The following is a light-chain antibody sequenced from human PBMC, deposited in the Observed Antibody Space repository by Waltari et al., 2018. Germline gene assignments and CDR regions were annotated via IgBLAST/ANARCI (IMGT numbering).Light chain of an antibody. CDR1: QSVSSY. CDR3: QQRSNGPGT. CDR2: SAS. J-gene: IGKJ1*01. Sequence: EIVLTQSPATLSLSPGEMATLSCKASQSVSSYLAWYQQKPGQAPRLLIYSASNRATGLPARLSGSGAGTDFTPTISRLEPEDFAVDYCQQRSNGPGTFGQGTKVEI. V-gene: IGKV3-11*01.